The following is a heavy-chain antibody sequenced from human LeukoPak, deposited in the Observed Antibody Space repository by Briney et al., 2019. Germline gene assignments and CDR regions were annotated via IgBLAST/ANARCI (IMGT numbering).Heavy chain of an antibody. D-gene: IGHD3-9*01. Sequence: SVKGRFTISRDNAKNSLYLQMNSLRAEDTAVYYCARPPLFDSDAFDVWGQGTMVTVSS. V-gene: IGHV3-21*01. J-gene: IGHJ3*01. CDR3: ARPPLFDSDAFDV.